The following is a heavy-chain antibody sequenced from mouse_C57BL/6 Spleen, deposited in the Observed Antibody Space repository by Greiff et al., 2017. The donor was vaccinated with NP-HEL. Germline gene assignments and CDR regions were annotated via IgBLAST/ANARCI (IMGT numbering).Heavy chain of an antibody. V-gene: IGHV1-82*01. CDR2: IYPGDGDT. D-gene: IGHD4-1*01. CDR1: GYAFSSSW. J-gene: IGHJ1*03. Sequence: VQLHQSGPELVKPGASVKISCKASGYAFSSSWMNWVKQRPGKGLEWIGRIYPGDGDTNYNGKFKGKATLTADKSSSTAYMQLSSLTSEDSAVYFCARGAGTGYFDVWGTGTTVTVSS. CDR3: ARGAGTGYFDV.